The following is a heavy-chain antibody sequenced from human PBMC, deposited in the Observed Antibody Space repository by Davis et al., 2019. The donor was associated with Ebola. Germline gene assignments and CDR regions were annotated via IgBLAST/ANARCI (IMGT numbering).Heavy chain of an antibody. CDR2: IYYSGST. J-gene: IGHJ6*03. V-gene: IGHV4-61*01. Sequence: PSETLSLTCTVSGGSISSGSYYWNWIRQPPGKGLEWIGYIYYSGSTDQNPSLKSRVTISLDTSKNQFSLNLSSVTAADTAVYYCARGGSGYYYYMDVWGKGTAVTVSS. D-gene: IGHD3-10*01. CDR1: GGSISSGSYY. CDR3: ARGGSGYYYYMDV.